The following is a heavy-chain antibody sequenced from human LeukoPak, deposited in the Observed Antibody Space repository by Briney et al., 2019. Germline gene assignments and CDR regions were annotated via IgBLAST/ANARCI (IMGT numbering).Heavy chain of an antibody. CDR2: MNPKSGNT. J-gene: IGHJ4*02. D-gene: IGHD5-18*01. CDR3: ARGGIQLWSRSPFDY. V-gene: IGHV1-8*01. Sequence: ASVKVSCKTSGYTFTNYDINWVRQATGQGLEWMGWMNPKSGNTGSAQRFQGRVTLTRDTSISTAYMELSSLRSEDTAVYYCARGGIQLWSRSPFDYWGQGTLVTVSS. CDR1: GYTFTNYD.